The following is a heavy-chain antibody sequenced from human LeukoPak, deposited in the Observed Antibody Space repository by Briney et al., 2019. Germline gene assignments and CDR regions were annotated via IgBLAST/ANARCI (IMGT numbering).Heavy chain of an antibody. D-gene: IGHD3-22*01. Sequence: PSETLSLTCTVSGGSISSYYWSWIRQPAGKGLEWIGRIYTSGSTNYNPSLKSRDTMSVDTSKNQFSLKLSSVTAADTAVYYCAREKGYYYDSSASRRAFDIWGQGTMVTVSS. CDR2: IYTSGST. CDR3: AREKGYYYDSSASRRAFDI. CDR1: GGSISSYY. J-gene: IGHJ3*02. V-gene: IGHV4-4*07.